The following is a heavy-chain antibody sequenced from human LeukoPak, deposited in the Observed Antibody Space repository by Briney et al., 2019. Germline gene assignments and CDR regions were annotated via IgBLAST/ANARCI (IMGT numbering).Heavy chain of an antibody. CDR2: ISCYNGDT. Sequence: ASVKVSCKASGYTFNRHGISWVRQAPGQGPEWMGWISCYNGDTPYAQNYQGRLTMTTDTSTSTAYMELRSLRSDDTAVYYCARDPSNTSGNNAWFDYWGQGTLVTVSS. J-gene: IGHJ5*01. V-gene: IGHV1-18*01. CDR3: ARDPSNTSGNNAWFDY. CDR1: GYTFNRHG. D-gene: IGHD2-15*01.